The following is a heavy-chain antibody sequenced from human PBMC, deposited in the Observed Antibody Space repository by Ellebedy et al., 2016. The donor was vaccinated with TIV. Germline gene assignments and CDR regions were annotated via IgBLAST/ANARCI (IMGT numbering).Heavy chain of an antibody. J-gene: IGHJ4*02. CDR1: GASIRSYY. Sequence: GSLRLSCTVSGASIRSYYWGWIRQPPGKGLEWIGYIHYSGSTNSNPSLKSRVSISIETSKSQFSLELSSVTAADTAVYYCAKYCGVGKCLDHWGQGTLITVSS. CDR2: IHYSGST. D-gene: IGHD2-21*01. CDR3: AKYCGVGKCLDH. V-gene: IGHV4-59*01.